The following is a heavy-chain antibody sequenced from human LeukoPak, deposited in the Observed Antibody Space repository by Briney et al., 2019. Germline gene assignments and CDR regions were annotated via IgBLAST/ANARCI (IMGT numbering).Heavy chain of an antibody. CDR1: GFTFSSYA. J-gene: IGHJ4*02. Sequence: PGGSLRLSCAASGFTFSSYAMSWIRQAPGKGLEWVSYISSSSSYTNYADSVKGRFTISRDNAKSSLYLQMNSLRAEDTAVYYCAREEGSSWYRSYYFDYWGQGTLVTVSS. CDR2: ISSSSSYT. D-gene: IGHD6-13*01. V-gene: IGHV3-11*05. CDR3: AREEGSSWYRSYYFDY.